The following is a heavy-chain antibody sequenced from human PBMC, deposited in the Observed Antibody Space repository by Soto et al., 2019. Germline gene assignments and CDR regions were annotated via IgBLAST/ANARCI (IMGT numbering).Heavy chain of an antibody. J-gene: IGHJ3*02. Sequence: GGSLRLSCAASGFTFDDYAMHWVRQAPGKGLEWVSGISWNSGSIGYADSVKGRFTISRDNAKNSLYLQMNSLRAEDTALYYCARTRITMLGVVPPDAFDIWGQGTMVTVSS. CDR1: GFTFDDYA. V-gene: IGHV3-9*01. D-gene: IGHD3-3*01. CDR3: ARTRITMLGVVPPDAFDI. CDR2: ISWNSGSI.